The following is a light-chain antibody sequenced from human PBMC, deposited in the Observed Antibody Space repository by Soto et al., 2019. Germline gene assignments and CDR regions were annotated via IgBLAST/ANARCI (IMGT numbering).Light chain of an antibody. Sequence: IQMTQSPSTLSASVGDRVTITCRASQTISSWLAWYQKKPWKAPNLLIYDASRLQSGVPSRFSGSGGGTDFTLSISSVQPEDFATYFCQQSYMDPITFGQGTRLEIK. J-gene: IGKJ5*01. CDR3: QQSYMDPIT. CDR1: QTISSW. CDR2: DAS. V-gene: IGKV1-5*01.